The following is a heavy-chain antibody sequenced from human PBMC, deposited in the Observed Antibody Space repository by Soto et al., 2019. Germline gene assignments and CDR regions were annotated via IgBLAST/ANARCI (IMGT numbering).Heavy chain of an antibody. V-gene: IGHV4-59*01. D-gene: IGHD3-3*01. CDR3: ARGERDFWSGYYGY. J-gene: IGHJ4*02. CDR1: GGSISSYY. CDR2: TYYSGST. Sequence: PSETLSLTCTVSGGSISSYYWSWIRQPPGKGLEWIGYTYYSGSTNYNPSLKSRVTISVDTSKNQFSLKLSSVTAADTAVYYCARGERDFWSGYYGYWGQGTLVTVSS.